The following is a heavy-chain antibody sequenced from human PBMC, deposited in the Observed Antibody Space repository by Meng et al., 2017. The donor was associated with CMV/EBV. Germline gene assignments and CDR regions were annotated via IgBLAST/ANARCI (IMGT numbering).Heavy chain of an antibody. D-gene: IGHD2-2*01. V-gene: IGHV3-48*03. CDR3: AINAYVVVPAVTDYFDY. Sequence: GESLKISCAASGFTFSSYEMNWVRQAPGKGLEWVSYISSSGSTIYYADSVKGRFTISRDNAKNSLYLQMNSLRAEDTAVYYCAINAYVVVPAVTDYFDYWGQGTLVTVSS. CDR1: GFTFSSYE. CDR2: ISSSGSTI. J-gene: IGHJ4*02.